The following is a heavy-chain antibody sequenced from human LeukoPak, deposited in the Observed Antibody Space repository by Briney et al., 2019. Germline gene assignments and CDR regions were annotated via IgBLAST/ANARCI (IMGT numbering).Heavy chain of an antibody. CDR2: IYTSGST. J-gene: IGHJ5*02. V-gene: IGHV4-61*02. D-gene: IGHD5-18*01. CDR3: ARDLRGYSYGGPRGWFDP. Sequence: SETLSLTCTVSGGSISSGSYYWSWIRQPAGKGLEWIGRIYTSGSTNYNPSLKSRVTISVDTSKNQFSLKLSSVTAADTAVYYCARDLRGYSYGGPRGWFDPWGQGTLVTVSS. CDR1: GGSISSGSYY.